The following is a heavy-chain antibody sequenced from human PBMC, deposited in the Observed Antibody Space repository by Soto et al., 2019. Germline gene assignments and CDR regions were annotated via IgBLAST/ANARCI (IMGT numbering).Heavy chain of an antibody. CDR1: GGSVSSGSYY. CDR3: ARGLLWFGELLEGFDY. CDR2: IYYSGST. J-gene: IGHJ4*02. V-gene: IGHV4-61*01. D-gene: IGHD3-10*01. Sequence: PSETLSLTCTVSGGSVSSGSYYWSWIRQPPGKGLEWIGYIYYSGSTNYNPSLKSRVTISVDTSKNQFSLKLSSVTAADTAVYYCARGLLWFGELLEGFDYWGQGTLVTVSS.